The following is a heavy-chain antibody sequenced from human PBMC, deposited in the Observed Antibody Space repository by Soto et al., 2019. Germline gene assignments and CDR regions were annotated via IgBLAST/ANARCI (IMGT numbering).Heavy chain of an antibody. D-gene: IGHD2-15*01. CDR3: ARDIVVVVAATRISSNYMDV. CDR2: INHSGST. J-gene: IGHJ6*03. CDR1: GGSFSGYY. V-gene: IGHV4-34*01. Sequence: SETLSLTCAVYGGSFSGYYWSWIRQPPGKGLEWIGEINHSGSTNYNPSLKSRVTISVDTSKNQFSLKLSSVTAADTAVYYCARDIVVVVAATRISSNYMDVWGKGTTVTVSS.